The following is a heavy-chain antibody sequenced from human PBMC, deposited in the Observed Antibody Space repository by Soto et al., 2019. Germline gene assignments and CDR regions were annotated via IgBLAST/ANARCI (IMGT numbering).Heavy chain of an antibody. Sequence: GGSLRLSCTASGFIFSTYGMYWVRQAPGKGLEWVALISYDGSRKYYADSVKGRFTISRDNSENTLYLQMDTLRVEDTAIYYCAKDLIGNTNVVGHWGQGTLVTVSS. CDR2: ISYDGSRK. D-gene: IGHD3-9*01. CDR1: GFIFSTYG. V-gene: IGHV3-30*18. J-gene: IGHJ4*02. CDR3: AKDLIGNTNVVGH.